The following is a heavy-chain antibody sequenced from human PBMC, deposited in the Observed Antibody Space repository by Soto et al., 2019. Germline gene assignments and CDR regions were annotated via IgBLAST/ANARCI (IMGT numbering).Heavy chain of an antibody. V-gene: IGHV3-23*01. CDR2: INTSGGNT. CDR1: GFTFSNYA. J-gene: IGHJ4*02. Sequence: GGSLRLSCAASGFTFSNYAMSWVRQAPGKGLGWVSTINTSGGNTYFADSVKGRFTISRDNSKNTLYLQMNSLRDEDTATYYCANRGKYYFDYWGQGILVTVSS. CDR3: ANRGKYYFDY.